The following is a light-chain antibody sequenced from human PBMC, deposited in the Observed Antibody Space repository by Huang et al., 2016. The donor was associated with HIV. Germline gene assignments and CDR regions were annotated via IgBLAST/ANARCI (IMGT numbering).Light chain of an antibody. V-gene: IGKV3-15*01. CDR1: QRVTSS. J-gene: IGKJ4*01. CDR3: QQYNNWPLT. Sequence: PRSVSPAERAPPSGRARQRVTSSLAWYQQKPGQAPRLLIYGASTRATGIPARFSGSGSGTEFTLTISSLQSEDFAVYYCQQYNNWPLTFGGGTKVEIK. CDR2: GAS.